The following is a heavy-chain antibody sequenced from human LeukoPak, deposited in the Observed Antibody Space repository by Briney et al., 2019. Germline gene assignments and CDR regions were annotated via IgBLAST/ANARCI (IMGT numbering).Heavy chain of an antibody. V-gene: IGHV3-48*03. Sequence: GGSLRLSCAASGFTFSSYEMNWVRQAPGKGLEWVSYISSSGSIIYYADSVKGRFTISRDNSKNTLYLQMKTLRDEDTAVYYCAKQAGSSGYAFDIWGQGTMVTVSS. CDR1: GFTFSSYE. CDR3: AKQAGSSGYAFDI. CDR2: ISSSGSII. J-gene: IGHJ3*02. D-gene: IGHD6-19*01.